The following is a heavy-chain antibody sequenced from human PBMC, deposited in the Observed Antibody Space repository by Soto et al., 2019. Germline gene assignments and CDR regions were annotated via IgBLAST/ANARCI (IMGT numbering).Heavy chain of an antibody. CDR1: GFTFSSYA. CDR3: ARSQQTTVTSPLADP. V-gene: IGHV3-30-3*01. Sequence: QVQLVESGGGVVQPGRSLRLSCAASGFTFSSYAMHWVRQTPGKGLEWVTVISYDGNNKYYADSVKGRFTISRDNSKNILYLQVNSLRTEDTGVYYCARSQQTTVTSPLADPWGQGTLVTVSS. D-gene: IGHD4-17*01. J-gene: IGHJ5*02. CDR2: ISYDGNNK.